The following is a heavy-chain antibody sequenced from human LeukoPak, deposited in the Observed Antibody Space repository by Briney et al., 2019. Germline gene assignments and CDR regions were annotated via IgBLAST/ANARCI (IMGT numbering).Heavy chain of an antibody. V-gene: IGHV4-34*01. Sequence: SETLSLTCAVYGGSISGYYWSWIRQPPGKGLEWVGEIHYTGATSYNPSLKSRATISIDTSKNQLSLKLGSVTAADTAVYYCARENILSGYCFDFWGQGALVTVSS. CDR1: GGSISGYY. J-gene: IGHJ4*02. CDR3: ARENILSGYCFDF. D-gene: IGHD3-9*01. CDR2: IHYTGAT.